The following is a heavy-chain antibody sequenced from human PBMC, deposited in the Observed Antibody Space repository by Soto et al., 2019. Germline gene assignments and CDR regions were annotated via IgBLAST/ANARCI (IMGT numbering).Heavy chain of an antibody. Sequence: GESLKISCKGSGYSFTSYWIGWVRQMPGKGLEWMGIIYPGDSDTRYSPSFQGQVTISADKSISTAYLQWSSLKASDTAMYYCARREYYDSSDYYALGDAFDIWGQGTMVTVSS. CDR1: GYSFTSYW. V-gene: IGHV5-51*01. D-gene: IGHD3-22*01. CDR3: ARREYYDSSDYYALGDAFDI. J-gene: IGHJ3*02. CDR2: IYPGDSDT.